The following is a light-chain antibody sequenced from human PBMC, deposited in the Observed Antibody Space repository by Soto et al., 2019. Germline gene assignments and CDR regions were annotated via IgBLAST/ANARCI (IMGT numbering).Light chain of an antibody. CDR3: CSYAGSSTHAV. CDR1: ISDVGSYNL. J-gene: IGLJ7*01. Sequence: QSALTQPASVSGSPGQSITISCTGTISDVGSYNLVSWYQQHPGKAPKLMIYEVSKRPSGVSNRFSGSKSGNTASLTISGLQAEDEADYYCCSYAGSSTHAVFGGGTQLTVL. CDR2: EVS. V-gene: IGLV2-23*02.